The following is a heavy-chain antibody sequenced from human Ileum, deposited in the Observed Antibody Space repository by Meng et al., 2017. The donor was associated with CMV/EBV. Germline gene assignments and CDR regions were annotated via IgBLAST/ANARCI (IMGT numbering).Heavy chain of an antibody. V-gene: IGHV3-74*03. D-gene: IGHD6-19*01. Sequence: EVQLXXXXXGLGXAXXXLRLSCAASGFTFSNYWMHWVRQAPGKGLMCVSRINPNGRDITYADSVKGRFTISRDNAKNTLYLQMNNLRAEDTAIYYCVRGTSAWYGVDYWGQGTLVTVSS. CDR3: VRGTSAWYGVDY. CDR2: INPNGRDI. J-gene: IGHJ4*02. CDR1: GFTFSNYW.